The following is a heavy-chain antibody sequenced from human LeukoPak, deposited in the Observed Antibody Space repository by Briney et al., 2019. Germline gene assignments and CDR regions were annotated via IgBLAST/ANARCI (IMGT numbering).Heavy chain of an antibody. J-gene: IGHJ6*02. CDR1: GYTFTSYD. CDR2: MNPNSGNT. CDR3: ARNDYGDYVKWLYYYYGMDV. D-gene: IGHD4-17*01. Sequence: GASVKVSCKASGYTFTSYDISWVRQATGQGLEWMGWMNPNSGNTGYAQKFQGRVTMTRNTSISTAYMELSSLRSEDTAVYYCARNDYGDYVKWLYYYYGMDVWGQGTTVTVSS. V-gene: IGHV1-8*01.